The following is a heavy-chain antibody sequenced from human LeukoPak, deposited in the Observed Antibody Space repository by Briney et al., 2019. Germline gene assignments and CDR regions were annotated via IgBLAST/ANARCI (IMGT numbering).Heavy chain of an antibody. CDR3: ARGGVGCSSTSCYLRHYQYFQH. CDR1: GYTFTGYY. V-gene: IGHV1-2*02. Sequence: ASVKVSCKASGYTFTGYYMHWVRQAPGQGLEWMGWINPNSGGTNYAQKFQGRVTMTRDTSISTAYMELSRLRSDDTAVYYCARGGVGCSSTSCYLRHYQYFQHWGQGTLVTVSS. D-gene: IGHD2-2*01. J-gene: IGHJ1*01. CDR2: INPNSGGT.